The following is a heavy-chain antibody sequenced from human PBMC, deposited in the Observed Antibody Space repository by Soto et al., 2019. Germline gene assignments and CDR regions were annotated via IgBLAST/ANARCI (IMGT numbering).Heavy chain of an antibody. D-gene: IGHD1-26*01. CDR2: ISTYKGNT. V-gene: IGHV1-18*01. Sequence: QVHLVQSGAEVKKPGASVKVSCKASGYTFTTYGINWVRQAPGQGLEWMGWISTYKGNTNYAQKLQGRVTMTTDTSTSTAYMDLTSLRSDDTAVYYCARDFTYSGSFNDAFAMWGQGTMVTVSS. CDR1: GYTFTTYG. CDR3: ARDFTYSGSFNDAFAM. J-gene: IGHJ3*02.